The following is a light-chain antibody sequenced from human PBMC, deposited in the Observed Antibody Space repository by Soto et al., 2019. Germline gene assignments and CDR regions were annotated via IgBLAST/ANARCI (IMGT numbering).Light chain of an antibody. CDR2: EVT. J-gene: IGLJ1*01. Sequence: QSVLTQPPSASGSPGQSVTISCTGGSSGIGGYNYVSWYQQHPGKAPKLMIYEVTNRPSGVSHRFSGSNSGNTASLTISGLQPEDEADYYCSSFTSSSTLPYVFGTGTKVTVL. V-gene: IGLV2-14*01. CDR3: SSFTSSSTLPYV. CDR1: SSGIGGYNY.